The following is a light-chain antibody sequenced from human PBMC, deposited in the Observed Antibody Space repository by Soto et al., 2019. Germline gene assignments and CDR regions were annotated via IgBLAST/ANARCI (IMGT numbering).Light chain of an antibody. J-gene: IGKJ1*01. V-gene: IGKV1-5*01. CDR3: QQYKSYSSWT. CDR1: HSISSW. CDR2: DAS. Sequence: DFQMTQSPSTLSASVGDRVTITCRASHSISSWLAWYQQKPGKAPKLLIYDASSLERGVPSRFSGSGSGTEFTFTSSSLQPEDFATYYCQQYKSYSSWTFGQGTKVEIK.